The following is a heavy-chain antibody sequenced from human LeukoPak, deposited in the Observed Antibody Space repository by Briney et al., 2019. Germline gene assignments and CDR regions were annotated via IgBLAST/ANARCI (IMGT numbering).Heavy chain of an antibody. J-gene: IGHJ4*02. CDR3: ARGPGSSPFTVIAAALDY. Sequence: SETLSLTCTVSGGSISSYYWSWIRRPPGKGLEWIGYIYYSGSTNYNPSLKSRVTISVDTSKNQFSLKLSSVTAADTAVYYCARGPGSSPFTVIAAALDYWGQGTLVTVSS. V-gene: IGHV4-59*01. CDR2: IYYSGST. D-gene: IGHD6-13*01. CDR1: GGSISSYY.